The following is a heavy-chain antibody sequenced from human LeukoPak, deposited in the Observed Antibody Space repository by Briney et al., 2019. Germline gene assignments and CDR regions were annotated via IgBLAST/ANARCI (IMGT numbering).Heavy chain of an antibody. CDR1: GFTFGSYA. Sequence: GGSLRLSCAASGFTFGSYAMSWVRQAPGKGLEWVSAISGSGGSTYYADSVKGRFTISRDNSKNTLYLQMNSLRAEDTAVYYCAKDSGSAVAGSYVDYWGQGTLVTVSS. D-gene: IGHD6-19*01. J-gene: IGHJ4*02. CDR3: AKDSGSAVAGSYVDY. V-gene: IGHV3-23*01. CDR2: ISGSGGST.